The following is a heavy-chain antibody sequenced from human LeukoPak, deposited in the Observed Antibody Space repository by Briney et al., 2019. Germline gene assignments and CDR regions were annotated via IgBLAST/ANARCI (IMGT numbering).Heavy chain of an antibody. Sequence: GGSLRLSCAASGFTFSDYYMSWIRQVPGKGLEWVSYISSSSRTINYADSVKGRFTISRDNAKNSLYLEMNSLRAEDTAVYYCAKDGGPGDTYYYGSGSYPDYWGQGTLVTVSS. J-gene: IGHJ4*02. V-gene: IGHV3-11*04. CDR3: AKDGGPGDTYYYGSGSYPDY. D-gene: IGHD3-10*01. CDR1: GFTFSDYY. CDR2: ISSSSRTI.